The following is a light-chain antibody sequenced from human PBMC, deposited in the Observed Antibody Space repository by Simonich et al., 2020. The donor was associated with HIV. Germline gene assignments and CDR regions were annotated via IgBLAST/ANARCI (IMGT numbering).Light chain of an antibody. CDR2: GAS. V-gene: IGKV3-15*01. J-gene: IGKJ2*01. Sequence: EIVMTQSPATLSVSPGERATLSCRATQRVSSNLAWYQQKPGLAPRLLIYGASTRATGIPAMFSGSGSGAEFTLTISSMQSEDFAVYYCQQYGSSPAGKGYTFGQGTKLEIK. CDR1: QRVSSN. CDR3: QQYGSSPAGKGYT.